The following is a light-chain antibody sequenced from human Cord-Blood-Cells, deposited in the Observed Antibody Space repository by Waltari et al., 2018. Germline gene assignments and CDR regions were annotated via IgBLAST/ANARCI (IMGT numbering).Light chain of an antibody. CDR1: SSDVGGYNY. CDR2: DVS. Sequence: QSALTQPASVSGSPGQSITISCTGTSSDVGGYNYVSWYQQHPGKAPELMIYDVSNRPSGVSKRFSGSKSGNTASLTISWLQAEDEADYYCSSYTSSSTLGVFGGGTKLTVL. CDR3: SSYTSSSTLGV. J-gene: IGLJ2*01. V-gene: IGLV2-14*01.